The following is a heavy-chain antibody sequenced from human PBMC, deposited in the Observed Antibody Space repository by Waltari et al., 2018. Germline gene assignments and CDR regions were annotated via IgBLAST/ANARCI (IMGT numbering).Heavy chain of an antibody. CDR3: ARERDGYNPLFDY. V-gene: IGHV1-69*12. CDR2: IIPIFGTA. D-gene: IGHD5-12*01. CDR1: GGTFSSYA. J-gene: IGHJ4*02. Sequence: QVQLVQSGTEVKKPGSSVKVSCKASGGTFSSYAISWVQQAPGQGLEWMGGIIPIFGTANYAQKFQGRVTITADESTSTAYMELSSLRSEDTAVYYCARERDGYNPLFDYWGQGTLVTVSS.